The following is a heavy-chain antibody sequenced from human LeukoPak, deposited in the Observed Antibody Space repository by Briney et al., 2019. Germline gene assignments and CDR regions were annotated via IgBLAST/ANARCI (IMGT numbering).Heavy chain of an antibody. CDR2: ISSSGSTI. Sequence: GGSLRLSCAASGFTFSSYEMNWVRQAPGKGLEWVSYISSSGSTIYYADSVKGRFTISRDNAKNSLYLQMNSLRAEDTAVYYCASLDYYYYYGMDVWGQGTTVTASS. CDR3: ASLDYYYYYGMDV. J-gene: IGHJ6*02. CDR1: GFTFSSYE. V-gene: IGHV3-48*03.